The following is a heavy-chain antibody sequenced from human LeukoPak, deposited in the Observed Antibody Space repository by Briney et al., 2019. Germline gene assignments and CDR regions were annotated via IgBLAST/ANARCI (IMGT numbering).Heavy chain of an antibody. CDR1: GYAFTGYY. J-gene: IGHJ5*02. Sequence: ASVKVSCKASGYAFTGYYMQWVREAPGQGLEWMGWINPNSGGTNYAQKFQGRVTMTRDTSISTAYMELSRLRSDGTAVYYCARVVSSSWEWRLDPWGQGTLVTVSS. D-gene: IGHD6-13*01. CDR3: ARVVSSSWEWRLDP. CDR2: INPNSGGT. V-gene: IGHV1-2*02.